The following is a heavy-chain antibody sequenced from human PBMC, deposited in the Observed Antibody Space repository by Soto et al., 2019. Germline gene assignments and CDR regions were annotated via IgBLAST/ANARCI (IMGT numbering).Heavy chain of an antibody. D-gene: IGHD3-9*01. CDR3: ARELRYDILTGYFARLRNNWFDP. V-gene: IGHV4-59*01. CDR1: GGSISSYY. J-gene: IGHJ5*02. CDR2: IYYSGST. Sequence: SETLSLTCTVSGGSISSYYWSWIRQPPGKGLEWIGYIYYSGSTNYNPSLKSRVTISVDTSKNQFSLKLSSVTAADTAVYYCARELRYDILTGYFARLRNNWFDPWGQGTLVTVS.